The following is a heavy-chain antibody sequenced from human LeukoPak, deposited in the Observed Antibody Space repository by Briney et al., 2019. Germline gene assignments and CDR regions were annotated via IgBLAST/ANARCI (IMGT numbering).Heavy chain of an antibody. CDR2: IKQDGSEK. V-gene: IGHV3-7*03. CDR1: KFTFSSYW. J-gene: IGHJ5*01. Sequence: GGSLRLSCAASKFTFSSYWMSWVRQAPGKGLEWVANIKQDGSEKYYVDSVKGRFTISRDNAKNSLYLQMNSLRAADTAVYYCAKEGRTTWYRGWFDSWGQGTLVIVSS. CDR3: AKEGRTTWYRGWFDS. D-gene: IGHD6-13*01.